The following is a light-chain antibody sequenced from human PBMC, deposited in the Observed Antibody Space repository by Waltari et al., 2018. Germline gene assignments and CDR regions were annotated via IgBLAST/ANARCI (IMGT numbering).Light chain of an antibody. V-gene: IGLV2-23*01. CDR2: EGS. CDR1: SSDVGRYNL. J-gene: IGLJ3*02. Sequence: QSALTPPASVSGPPGQSITISCPGTSSDVGRYNLGSWYQQHPGKAPKLMIYEGSKRPSGVSNRFSGSKSGNTASLTISGLQAEDEADYYCCSYAGSSNWVFGGGTKLTVL. CDR3: CSYAGSSNWV.